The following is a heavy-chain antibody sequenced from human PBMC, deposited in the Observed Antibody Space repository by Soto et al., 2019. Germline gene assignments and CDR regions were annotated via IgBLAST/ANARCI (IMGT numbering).Heavy chain of an antibody. J-gene: IGHJ3*02. Sequence: QVQLVESGGGVVQPGRSLRLSCAASGFTFSSYGMHWVRQAPGKGLEWVAVISYDGSNKYYADSVKGRFTISRDNSKNMLYLQKNSLGAEDTAVYYCAKDSPAILWPYYDFGSGSAGGAFDIWGQGTMVTVSS. CDR1: GFTFSSYG. V-gene: IGHV3-30*18. CDR3: AKDSPAILWPYYDFGSGSAGGAFDI. CDR2: ISYDGSNK. D-gene: IGHD3-3*01.